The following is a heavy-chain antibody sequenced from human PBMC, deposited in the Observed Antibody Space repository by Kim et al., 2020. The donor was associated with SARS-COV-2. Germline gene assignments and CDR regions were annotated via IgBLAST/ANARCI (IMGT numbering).Heavy chain of an antibody. Sequence: NPCLKSRVTLSVDTSKNQFSRKLSSWTAADTAVYYCARLVIVVVSTYFDYWGQGTLVTVSS. J-gene: IGHJ4*02. V-gene: IGHV4-31*02. CDR3: ARLVIVVVSTYFDY. D-gene: IGHD1-26*01.